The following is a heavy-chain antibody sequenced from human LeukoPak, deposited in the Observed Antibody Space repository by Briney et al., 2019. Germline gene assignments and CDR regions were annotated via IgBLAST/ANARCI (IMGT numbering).Heavy chain of an antibody. J-gene: IGHJ6*02. CDR2: IYTSGST. V-gene: IGHV4-4*07. CDR1: GGSISSYY. Sequence: PSETLSLTCTVSGGSISSYYWSWIRQPAGKGLEWIGRIYTSGSTNYNPSLKSRVTMSVDTSKNQFSLKLSSVTAADTAVYYCARALAVAGTYYYYGMDVWGQGTTVTVSS. CDR3: ARALAVAGTYYYYGMDV. D-gene: IGHD6-19*01.